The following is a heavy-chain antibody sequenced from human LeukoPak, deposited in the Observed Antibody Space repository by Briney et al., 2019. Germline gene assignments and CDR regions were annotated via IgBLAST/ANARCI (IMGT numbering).Heavy chain of an antibody. Sequence: SETLSLTCTVSGGSISSSSYYWGWIRQPPGKGLEWIGSIYYSGSTYYNPSLKSRVTISVDTSKNQFSLKLSSVTAADTAVCYCARRGGWPYYFDYWGQGTLVTVSS. CDR3: ARRGGWPYYFDY. V-gene: IGHV4-39*01. D-gene: IGHD6-19*01. CDR1: GGSISSSSYY. J-gene: IGHJ4*02. CDR2: IYYSGST.